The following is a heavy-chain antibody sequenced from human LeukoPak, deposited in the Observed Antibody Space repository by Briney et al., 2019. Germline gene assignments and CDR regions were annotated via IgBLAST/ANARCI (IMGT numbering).Heavy chain of an antibody. CDR3: ARATFWSGYYRYDDAFDI. CDR2: MNPNSGNT. D-gene: IGHD3-3*01. Sequence: ASVKVSCKASGYTFTSYDINWVRQAPGQGLEWMGWMNPNSGNTGYAQKFQGRVTMTRNTSISTAYMELSSLRSEDTAVYYCARATFWSGYYRYDDAFDIWGQGTMVTVSS. CDR1: GYTFTSYD. J-gene: IGHJ3*02. V-gene: IGHV1-8*01.